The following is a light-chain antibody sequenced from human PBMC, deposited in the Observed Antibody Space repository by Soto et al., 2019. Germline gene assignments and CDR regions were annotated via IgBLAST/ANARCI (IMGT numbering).Light chain of an antibody. J-gene: IGKJ1*01. CDR3: QQYSNWPRT. Sequence: ETVMTQSPATLSVSPGERATLSCRASQSVSSYLAWYQQKPGQAPRLLIHGASSRATGIPAWFSGSGSGTEFTLTISSLQSGDFAVYYCQQYSNWPRTFGPGTKVDIK. CDR2: GAS. V-gene: IGKV3-15*01. CDR1: QSVSSY.